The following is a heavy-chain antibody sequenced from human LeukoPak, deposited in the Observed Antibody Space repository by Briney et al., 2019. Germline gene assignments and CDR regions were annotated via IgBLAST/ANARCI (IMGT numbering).Heavy chain of an antibody. CDR3: ARGRPHRRHYGDYGGY. CDR1: GYTFTGYY. J-gene: IGHJ4*02. CDR2: INPNSGGT. Sequence: ASVKVSCKASGYTFTGYYMHWVRQAPGQGLEWMGWINPNSGGTNYAQKFQGRVTMTRDTSISTAYMELSRLRSEDTAVYYCARGRPHRRHYGDYGGYWGQGTLVTVSS. D-gene: IGHD4-17*01. V-gene: IGHV1-2*02.